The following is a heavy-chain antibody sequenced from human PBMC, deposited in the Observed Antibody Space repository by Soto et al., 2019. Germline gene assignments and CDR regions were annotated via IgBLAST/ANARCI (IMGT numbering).Heavy chain of an antibody. CDR3: ARSRYTGTYSGRFLDY. CDR1: GFLFSSYA. CDR2: ISSHGDTT. D-gene: IGHD1-26*01. Sequence: PGGSLRLSCEASGFLFSSYAMNWVRQAPGKGLEWVSSISSHGDTTYYAESVKGRFTISRDSSKNTFYLQMNSLRAEDTAMYFCARSRYTGTYSGRFLDYWGQGSLVTVSS. V-gene: IGHV3-23*01. J-gene: IGHJ4*02.